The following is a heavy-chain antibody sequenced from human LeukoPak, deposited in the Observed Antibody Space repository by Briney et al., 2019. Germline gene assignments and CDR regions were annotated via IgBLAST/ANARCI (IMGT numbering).Heavy chain of an antibody. J-gene: IGHJ4*02. CDR3: ASANQWLSFGY. CDR1: GLSVSINY. Sequence: GGSLRLSCAASGLSVSINYMSWVRQSPGKWLECVSVLYDGGNTNYGDSVKGRFTISGDNSKNTLYLQMNSLRVEATAVYYCASANQWLSFGYWGQGTLVTVSS. V-gene: IGHV3-53*01. CDR2: LYDGGNT. D-gene: IGHD6-19*01.